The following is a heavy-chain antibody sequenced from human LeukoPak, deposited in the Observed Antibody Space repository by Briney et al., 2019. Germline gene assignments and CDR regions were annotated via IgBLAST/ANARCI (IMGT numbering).Heavy chain of an antibody. V-gene: IGHV3-30*18. CDR1: GFTFSSYG. Sequence: PGRSLRLSCAASGFTFSSYGMHWVRQAPGKGLEWVAVMSYDGSNKYYADSVKGRFTISRDNSKNTLYLQKNSLRAEDTAVYYCAKEGDYYGSGSYYYQDYWGQGTLVTVSS. CDR3: AKEGDYYGSGSYYYQDY. D-gene: IGHD3-10*01. J-gene: IGHJ4*02. CDR2: MSYDGSNK.